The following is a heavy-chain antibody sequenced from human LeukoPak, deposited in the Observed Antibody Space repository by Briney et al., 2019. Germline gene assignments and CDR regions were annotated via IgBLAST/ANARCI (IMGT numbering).Heavy chain of an antibody. CDR1: GYTFTSYA. V-gene: IGHV1-18*01. CDR3: ARGSADGFDI. J-gene: IGHJ3*02. CDR2: ISTYNGHT. Sequence: ASVKVSCKASGYTFTSYALSWVRQAPGQGLEWMGWISTYNGHTNYAQKFQGRVTMTTDTSTSTSYMELRSLTSNDTAVYFCARGSADGFDIWGQGTMVIVSS. D-gene: IGHD3-10*01.